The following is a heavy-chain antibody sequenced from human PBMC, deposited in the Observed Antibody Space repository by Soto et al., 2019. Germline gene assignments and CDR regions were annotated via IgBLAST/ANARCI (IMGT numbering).Heavy chain of an antibody. CDR3: ARDLSSSWYPNTDLDD. Sequence: GSLTVSCAASGFTFSSYWMHWVRQAPGKGLVWVSRINSDGSSTSYAGSVKGRFTISRDNAKNTLYLQMNSLRAEDTAVNYCARDLSSSWYPNTDLDDWGQRTLGTVS. J-gene: IGHJ4*02. D-gene: IGHD6-13*01. V-gene: IGHV3-74*01. CDR1: GFTFSSYW. CDR2: INSDGSST.